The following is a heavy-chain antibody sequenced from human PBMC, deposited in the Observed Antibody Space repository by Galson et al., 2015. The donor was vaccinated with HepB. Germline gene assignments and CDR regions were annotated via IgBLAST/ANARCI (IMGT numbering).Heavy chain of an antibody. CDR3: AREYYDILTGYYVDYFDY. V-gene: IGHV3-21*01. CDR2: ISSSSSYI. D-gene: IGHD3-9*01. Sequence: SLRLSCAASGFTFSSYSMNWVRQAPGKGLEWVSSISSSSSYIYYADSVKGRFTISRDNAKNSLYLQMNSLRAEDTAVYYCAREYYDILTGYYVDYFDYWGQGTLVTVSS. CDR1: GFTFSSYS. J-gene: IGHJ4*02.